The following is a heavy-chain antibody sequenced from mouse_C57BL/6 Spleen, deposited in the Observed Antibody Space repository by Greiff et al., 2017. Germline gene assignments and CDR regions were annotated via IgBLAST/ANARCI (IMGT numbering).Heavy chain of an antibody. CDR1: GFTFSDYG. D-gene: IGHD4-1*01. CDR2: ISSGSSTI. J-gene: IGHJ4*01. Sequence: EVQGVESGGGLVKPGGSLKLSCAASGFTFSDYGLHWVRQAPEKGLEWVAYISSGSSTIYYADTVKGRFTISRDNAKNTLFLQMTSLRAEDTAMYYCARLDWDEVDYWGQGTSVTVSS. V-gene: IGHV5-17*01. CDR3: ARLDWDEVDY.